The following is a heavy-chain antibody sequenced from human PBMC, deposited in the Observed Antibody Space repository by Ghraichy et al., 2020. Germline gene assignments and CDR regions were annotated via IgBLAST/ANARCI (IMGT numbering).Heavy chain of an antibody. CDR2: IDWDDDK. D-gene: IGHD3-22*01. J-gene: IGHJ4*02. CDR1: GFSLSTSGMC. V-gene: IGHV2-70*01. CDR3: ARIRREYYYDSSGYTPFDY. Sequence: QTLSLTCTFSGFSLSTSGMCVSWIHQPPGKALEWLALIDWDDDKYYSTSLKTRLTISKDTSKNQVVLTMTNMDPVDTATYYCARIRREYYYDSSGYTPFDYWGQGTLVTVSS.